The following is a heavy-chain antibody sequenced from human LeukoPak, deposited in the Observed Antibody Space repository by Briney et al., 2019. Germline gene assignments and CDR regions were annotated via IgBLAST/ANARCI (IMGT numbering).Heavy chain of an antibody. V-gene: IGHV4-61*02. J-gene: IGHJ6*03. CDR2: IYASGST. Sequence: SETLSLTCTVFGGSISSGSYYWSWIRQPAGKGLEWIGRIYASGSTNYNPSLKSRVTISVDTSKNQFSLKLSSVTAADTAVYYCVRGIYCSSTSCQVSGYMDVWGKGTTVTVSS. D-gene: IGHD2-2*01. CDR1: GGSISSGSYY. CDR3: VRGIYCSSTSCQVSGYMDV.